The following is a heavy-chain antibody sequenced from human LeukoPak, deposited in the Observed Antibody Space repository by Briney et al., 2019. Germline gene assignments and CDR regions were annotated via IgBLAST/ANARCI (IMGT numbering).Heavy chain of an antibody. CDR3: ARGLTGGLDF. CDR2: VGAAGVT. J-gene: IGHJ4*02. D-gene: IGHD7-27*01. V-gene: IGHV3-13*01. Sequence: GGSLRLSCAASGFTFSSYDMHWVRQATGKGLGWVSSVGAAGVTYYAGPVKGRFTISRENAKKSLYLQMHSLRAGDSAVYYCARGLTGGLDFRGQGTLVTVSS. CDR1: GFTFSSYD.